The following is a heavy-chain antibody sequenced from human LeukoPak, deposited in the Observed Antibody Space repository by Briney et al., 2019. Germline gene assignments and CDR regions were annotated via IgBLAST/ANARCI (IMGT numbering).Heavy chain of an antibody. Sequence: SETLSLTCTVSGGSISSYYWSWIRQPPGKGLEWIRYIYYSGSTNYNPSLKSRVTISVDTSKDQFSLKLSSVTAADTAVYYCARQSNDFWSGYIRYWGQGTLVTVSS. J-gene: IGHJ4*02. CDR3: ARQSNDFWSGYIRY. CDR2: IYYSGST. D-gene: IGHD3-3*01. CDR1: GGSISSYY. V-gene: IGHV4-59*08.